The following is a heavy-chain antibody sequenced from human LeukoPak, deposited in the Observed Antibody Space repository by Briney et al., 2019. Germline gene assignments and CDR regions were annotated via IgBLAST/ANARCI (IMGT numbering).Heavy chain of an antibody. V-gene: IGHV3-53*01. CDR3: AREDILTGFDY. J-gene: IGHJ4*02. Sequence: GGSLRLSCAASGFTFSDYSMNWVRQAPGKGLEWVSVIYSGGSTYYADSVKGRFTISRDNSKNTLYLQMNSLRAEDTAVYYCAREDILTGFDYWGQGTLVTVSS. CDR1: GFTFSDYS. CDR2: IYSGGST. D-gene: IGHD3-9*01.